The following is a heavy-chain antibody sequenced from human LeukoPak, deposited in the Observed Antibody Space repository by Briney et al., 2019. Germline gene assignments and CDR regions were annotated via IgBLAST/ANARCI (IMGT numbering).Heavy chain of an antibody. D-gene: IGHD2-2*01. Sequence: GGSLRLSCAASGFTFSSYSMNWVRQAPGKGLEWVSSISSSSSYIYYADSVKGRFTISRDNAKNSLCLQMNSLRAEDTAVYYCARAVGCSSTSCYYYYGMDVWGQGTTVTVSS. CDR2: ISSSSSYI. V-gene: IGHV3-21*01. J-gene: IGHJ6*02. CDR1: GFTFSSYS. CDR3: ARAVGCSSTSCYYYYGMDV.